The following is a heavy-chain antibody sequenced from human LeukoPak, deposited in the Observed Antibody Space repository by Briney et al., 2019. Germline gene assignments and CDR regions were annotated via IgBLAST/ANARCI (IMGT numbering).Heavy chain of an antibody. V-gene: IGHV4-34*01. CDR2: INHSGST. CDR1: GGSFSGYY. J-gene: IGHJ4*02. CDR3: ARDECLGELSFCQSDY. Sequence: SETLSLTCAVYGGSFSGYYWSWIRQPLGKGLEWIGEINHSGSTNYNPSLKSRVTISVDTSKNQFSLKLSSVTAADTAVYYCARDECLGELSFCQSDYWGQGTLVTVSS. D-gene: IGHD3-16*02.